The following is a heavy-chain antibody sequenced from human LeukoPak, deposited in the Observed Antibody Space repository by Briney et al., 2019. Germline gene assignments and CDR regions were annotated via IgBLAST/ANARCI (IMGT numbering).Heavy chain of an antibody. CDR3: ARGGAAAHTYL. J-gene: IGHJ5*02. CDR1: GASISSGSYC. Sequence: PSETLSLTCSVSGASISSGSYCWTWIRQPAGKGLEWIGHIYSSGSTNYNPSLKSRVTISVDTSKNQFSLKLTSVTAADTAVYYCARGGAAAHTYLWGQGTLVTVSS. CDR2: IYSSGST. V-gene: IGHV4-61*10. D-gene: IGHD6-13*01.